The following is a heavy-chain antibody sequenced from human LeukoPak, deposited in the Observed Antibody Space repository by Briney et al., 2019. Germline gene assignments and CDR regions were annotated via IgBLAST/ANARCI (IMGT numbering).Heavy chain of an antibody. V-gene: IGHV3-23*01. Sequence: PGGSLRLSCAASGFTFSSYAMSWVRQAPGKGLEWVSAISGSGSTIYYADSVKGRFTISRDNAKNSLYLQMNSLRAEDTAVYYCARALPWFGEFIFDYWGQGTLVTVSS. CDR3: ARALPWFGEFIFDY. J-gene: IGHJ4*02. CDR2: ISGSGSTI. D-gene: IGHD3-10*01. CDR1: GFTFSSYA.